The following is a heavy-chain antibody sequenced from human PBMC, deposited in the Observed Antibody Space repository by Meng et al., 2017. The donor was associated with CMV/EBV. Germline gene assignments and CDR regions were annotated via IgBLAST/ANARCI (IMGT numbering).Heavy chain of an antibody. J-gene: IGHJ4*02. Sequence: QNPLKESAPTLVHPPQTLPLPCPFSGFSLSTSGVGVGWIRQPPGKALEWLALIYWDDDKRYSPSLKSRLTITKDTSKNQVVLTMTNMDPVDTATYYCAHRGQSSGWAILYFDYWGQGTLVTVSS. V-gene: IGHV2-5*02. CDR3: AHRGQSSGWAILYFDY. CDR2: IYWDDDK. CDR1: GFSLSTSGVG. D-gene: IGHD6-19*01.